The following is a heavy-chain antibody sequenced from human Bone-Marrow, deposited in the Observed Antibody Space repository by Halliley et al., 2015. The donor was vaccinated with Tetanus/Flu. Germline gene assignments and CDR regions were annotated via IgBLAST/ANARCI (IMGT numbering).Heavy chain of an antibody. CDR1: GFTFSSYW. CDR3: ARVSEGYYYYGMDV. J-gene: IGHJ6*02. Sequence: SLRLSCAASGFTFSSYWMSWVRQAPGRGLEWVAHTKQDGSEKHYLDSVKGRFTISRDSAKRTLDLQMNSLTAEDTAVYYCARVSEGYYYYGMDVWGQGTTVTVSS. V-gene: IGHV3-7*03. CDR2: TKQDGSEK.